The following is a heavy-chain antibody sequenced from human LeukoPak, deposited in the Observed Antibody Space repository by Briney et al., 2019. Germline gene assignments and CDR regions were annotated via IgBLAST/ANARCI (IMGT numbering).Heavy chain of an antibody. CDR1: GFTLSSYA. CDR3: ARDRMGSADFWSGYYTGTFDY. V-gene: IGHV3-30*04. D-gene: IGHD3-3*01. Sequence: PGGSLRLSCAASGFTLSSYAMHWVRQAPGKGLEWVAVISYDGSNKYYADSVKGRFTISRDNSKNTLYLQMNSLRAEDTAVYYCARDRMGSADFWSGYYTGTFDYWGQGTLVTVSS. J-gene: IGHJ4*02. CDR2: ISYDGSNK.